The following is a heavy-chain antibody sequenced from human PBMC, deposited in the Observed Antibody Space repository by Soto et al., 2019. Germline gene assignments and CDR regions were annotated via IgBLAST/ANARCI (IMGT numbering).Heavy chain of an antibody. V-gene: IGHV4-4*02. CDR1: GGSISSSNW. Sequence: SETLSLTCAVSGGSISSSNWWSWVRQPPGKGLEWIGEIYHSGSTNYNPSLKSRVTISVDKSRNQFSLKLSSVTAADTALYYCAAYYYDSSGYYWREAVDYWGQGTLVTVSS. CDR2: IYHSGST. CDR3: AAYYYDSSGYYWREAVDY. J-gene: IGHJ4*02. D-gene: IGHD3-22*01.